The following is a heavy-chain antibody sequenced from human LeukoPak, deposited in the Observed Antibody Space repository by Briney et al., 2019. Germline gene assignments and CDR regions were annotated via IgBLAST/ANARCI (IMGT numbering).Heavy chain of an antibody. J-gene: IGHJ4*02. D-gene: IGHD1-26*01. V-gene: IGHV3-74*01. CDR2: INSDGSST. CDR1: GFTFSSYW. Sequence: GGSLRLSCAASGFTFSSYWMHWVRQAPGKGLVWVSRINSDGSSTSYADSVKGRFTISRDNAKNTLYLQMNSLRAEDTAVYYCARDRLYSGSYYGFDYWGQGTLVTVSS. CDR3: ARDRLYSGSYYGFDY.